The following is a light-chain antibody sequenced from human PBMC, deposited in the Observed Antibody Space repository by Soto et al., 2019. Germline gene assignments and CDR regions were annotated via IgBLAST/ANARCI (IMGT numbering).Light chain of an antibody. CDR1: QSISSY. CDR2: AAS. CDR3: QQYGRSTPWT. Sequence: DIQMPQSPSSLSASAGDRVPITCRSRQSISSYLNWYQQKPGKAPKLLIYAASSLQSGVPSRFSGSGSGTDFTLTISRLEPEAFAVYDCQQYGRSTPWTFGQGTKVDIK. V-gene: IGKV1-39*01. J-gene: IGKJ1*01.